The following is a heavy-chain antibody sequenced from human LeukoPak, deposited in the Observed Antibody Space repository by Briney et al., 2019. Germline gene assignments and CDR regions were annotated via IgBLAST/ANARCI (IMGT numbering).Heavy chain of an antibody. J-gene: IGHJ4*02. CDR1: GFTFSSYA. V-gene: IGHV3-23*01. CDR3: AKANSRRSYGSGSYTDY. D-gene: IGHD3-10*01. CDR2: ISGSGGST. Sequence: GGSLRLSCAASGFTFSSYAMSWVRQAPGKGLEWVSAISGSGGSTYYADSVKGRFTISRDNSKNTLYLQMNSLRAEDTAVYCCAKANSRRSYGSGSYTDYWGQGTLVTVSS.